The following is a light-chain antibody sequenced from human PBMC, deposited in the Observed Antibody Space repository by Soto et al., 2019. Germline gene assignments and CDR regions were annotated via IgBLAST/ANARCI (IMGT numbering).Light chain of an antibody. CDR1: SGNIVSNY. CDR2: EDD. V-gene: IGLV6-57*01. Sequence: NFMLTQPHSVSGSPGKTVTISCTRSSGNIVSNYVQWYQQRPGSSPTTVIFEDDDRPSGVPDRFSASLDTSTTSASLTISGLKPEDEAYYYSQSYDADILIFVGGTKLTVL. CDR3: QSYDADILI. J-gene: IGLJ2*01.